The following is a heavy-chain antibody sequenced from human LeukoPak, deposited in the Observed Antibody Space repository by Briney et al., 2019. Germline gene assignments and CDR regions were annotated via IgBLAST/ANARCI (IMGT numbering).Heavy chain of an antibody. Sequence: PSETLSLTCTVTGAAISSPTYCWGWIRQPPGKGLEWIGNVYYSGSTYYNPSHRSRVTISQHTSKNLFSLQFTSVTAADTAVYFCARGSDTKGYNDYSFDSWGQGTLVTVSS. CDR3: ARGSDTKGYNDYSFDS. V-gene: IGHV4-39*07. CDR1: GAAISSPTYC. J-gene: IGHJ4*02. D-gene: IGHD2-8*01. CDR2: VYYSGST.